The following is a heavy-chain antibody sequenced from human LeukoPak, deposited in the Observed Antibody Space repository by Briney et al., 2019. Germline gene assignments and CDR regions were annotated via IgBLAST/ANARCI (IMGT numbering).Heavy chain of an antibody. V-gene: IGHV3-30*04. D-gene: IGHD3-22*01. CDR3: AKWRGSGYYYFDY. Sequence: GGSLRLSCAASGFTFSNYAMYWVRQAPGKGLEWVAVISYDGSNKYYADSVKGRFTISRDNSKNTLYLQMNSLRAEDTAVYYCAKWRGSGYYYFDYWGQGTLVTVSS. J-gene: IGHJ4*02. CDR2: ISYDGSNK. CDR1: GFTFSNYA.